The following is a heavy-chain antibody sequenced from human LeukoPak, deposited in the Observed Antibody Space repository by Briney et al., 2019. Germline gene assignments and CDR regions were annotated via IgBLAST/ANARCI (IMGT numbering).Heavy chain of an antibody. D-gene: IGHD2-2*01. J-gene: IGHJ6*03. CDR3: ARGGYQPYYYMDV. V-gene: IGHV3-21*01. Sequence: GGSLRLSCAASGFTFSSYAMNWVRQAPGKGLEWVSSISSSSGYIFYADSVKGRFTISRDNSKKIVYLQMDSLRVDDTAVYYCARGGYQPYYYMDVWGTGTTVTDSS. CDR1: GFTFSSYA. CDR2: ISSSSGYI.